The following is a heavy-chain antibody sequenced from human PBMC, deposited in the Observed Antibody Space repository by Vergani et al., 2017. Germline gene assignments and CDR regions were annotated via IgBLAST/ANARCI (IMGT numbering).Heavy chain of an antibody. D-gene: IGHD3-10*01. Sequence: EVQLVESGGGVVRPGGSLRLSCAASGFTFDDYAMNWVRQAPGKGLEWVSGISCSGVSANYTDSMKGRFTISRDNSKNMLFLQMNNLRTEDTAIYYCAKQYFVSGNYLFDYWGQGTLVTVSS. CDR2: ISCSGVSA. V-gene: IGHV3-23*04. CDR3: AKQYFVSGNYLFDY. J-gene: IGHJ4*02. CDR1: GFTFDDYA.